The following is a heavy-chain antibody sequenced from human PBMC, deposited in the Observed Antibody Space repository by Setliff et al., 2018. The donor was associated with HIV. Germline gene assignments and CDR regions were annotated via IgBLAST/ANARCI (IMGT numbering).Heavy chain of an antibody. CDR2: IYTSGST. CDR1: GGSISSHY. Sequence: PSETLSLTCSVSGGSISSHYWSWIRQPPGKGLEWIGRIYTSGSTNYNPSLKSRVTISIDTSKNQFSLKLNSVTAADTAVYYCAGITVVTPYYFDYWGQGTLVTVSS. V-gene: IGHV4-4*08. CDR3: AGITVVTPYYFDY. J-gene: IGHJ4*02. D-gene: IGHD2-21*02.